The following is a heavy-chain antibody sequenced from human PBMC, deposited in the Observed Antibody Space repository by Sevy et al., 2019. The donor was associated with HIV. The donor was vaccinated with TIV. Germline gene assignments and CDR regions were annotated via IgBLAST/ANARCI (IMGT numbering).Heavy chain of an antibody. D-gene: IGHD6-19*01. Sequence: GGSLRLSCAASGFTFSSYGMHWVRQAPGKGLEWVAVIWYDGSNKYYADSVEGRFTISRDDSKNTLYLQMNSLRAEDTAVYFCARESGYSSSPGAFDIWGQGTMVTVSS. CDR1: GFTFSSYG. CDR2: IWYDGSNK. V-gene: IGHV3-33*01. CDR3: ARESGYSSSPGAFDI. J-gene: IGHJ3*02.